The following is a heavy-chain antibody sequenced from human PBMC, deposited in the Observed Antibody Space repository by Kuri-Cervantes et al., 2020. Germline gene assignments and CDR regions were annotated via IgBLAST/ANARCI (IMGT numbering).Heavy chain of an antibody. CDR1: GYTFTSYG. D-gene: IGHD3-22*01. Sequence: ASVKVSCKASGYTFTSYGISWVRQAPGQGLEWMGWISAYNGNTNYAQKLQGRVTMTTDTSTSTAYMELRSLRSDDTAVYYCARDAMIVVVGRNALDIWGQGTMVTVSS. J-gene: IGHJ3*02. CDR3: ARDAMIVVVGRNALDI. CDR2: ISAYNGNT. V-gene: IGHV1-18*01.